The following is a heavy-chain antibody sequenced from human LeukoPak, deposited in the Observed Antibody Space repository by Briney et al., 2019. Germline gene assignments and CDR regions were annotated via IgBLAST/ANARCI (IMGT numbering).Heavy chain of an antibody. CDR2: ISSSSSYV. D-gene: IGHD2-15*01. CDR3: ARAALSTYWFDP. V-gene: IGHV3-21*01. J-gene: IGHJ5*02. CDR1: GFTFSSYS. Sequence: GGSLTLSCAASGFTFSSYSMNWVRQAPGKGLEWVSSISSSSSYVYYADSVKGRITISRDNAKNSLYLQMNSLRAEDTAVYYCARAALSTYWFDPWGQGTLVTVSS.